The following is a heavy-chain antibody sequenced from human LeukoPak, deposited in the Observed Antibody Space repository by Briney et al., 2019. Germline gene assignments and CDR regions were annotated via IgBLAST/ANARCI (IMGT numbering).Heavy chain of an antibody. V-gene: IGHV1-18*01. CDR2: ISAYNGNT. D-gene: IGHD3-10*01. CDR3: ARNSYYYASDAFDI. Sequence: EASVKVSCKASGYTFTSYGISWVRQASGQGLEWMGWISAYNGNTNYAQSLQGRATLTTDTSTSTAYMELRSLRSDDTAVYYCARNSYYYASDAFDIWGQGTMVTVSS. J-gene: IGHJ3*02. CDR1: GYTFTSYG.